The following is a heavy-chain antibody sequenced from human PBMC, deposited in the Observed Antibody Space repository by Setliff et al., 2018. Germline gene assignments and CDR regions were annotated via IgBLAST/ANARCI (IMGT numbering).Heavy chain of an antibody. D-gene: IGHD3-22*01. CDR3: ARLALTGYDTSGYYYALDYYYYMDV. CDR2: ISTSSTII. V-gene: IGHV3-48*01. Sequence: GGSLRLSCVTSGFTFSNYGMTWVRRAPGNGLEWISYISTSSTIIYYADSVKGRFTISRDNANHSLHLQMNSLRAEDTAVYFCARLALTGYDTSGYYYALDYYYYMDVWGKGTTVTVSS. J-gene: IGHJ6*03. CDR1: GFTFSNYG.